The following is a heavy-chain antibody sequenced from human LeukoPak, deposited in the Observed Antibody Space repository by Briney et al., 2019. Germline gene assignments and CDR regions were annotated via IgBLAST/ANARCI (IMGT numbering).Heavy chain of an antibody. CDR3: ARKDCSGGSCYSNWLDP. J-gene: IGHJ5*02. D-gene: IGHD2-15*01. CDR2: MNPNSGNT. CDR1: GYTFTSYD. Sequence: ASVKVSCKASGYTFTSYDINWVRQATGQGLEWMGWMNPNSGNTGYAQKFQGRVTITRNTSISTAYMELSSLRSEDTAVYYCARKDCSGGSCYSNWLDPWGQGTLVTVSS. V-gene: IGHV1-8*03.